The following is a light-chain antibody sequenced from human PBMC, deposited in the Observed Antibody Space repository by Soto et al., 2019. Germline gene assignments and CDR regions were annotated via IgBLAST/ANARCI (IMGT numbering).Light chain of an antibody. Sequence: DIQMTQSPSSLSASVGDRVTITCQASQDIRNYLNWYQQKPGKAPKLLIYDASNLETGVPSRFSGSGSGTDFTFTISSPQPEDIATYYCQQYDNLPITFGQGTRLEIK. J-gene: IGKJ5*01. CDR3: QQYDNLPIT. V-gene: IGKV1-33*01. CDR1: QDIRNY. CDR2: DAS.